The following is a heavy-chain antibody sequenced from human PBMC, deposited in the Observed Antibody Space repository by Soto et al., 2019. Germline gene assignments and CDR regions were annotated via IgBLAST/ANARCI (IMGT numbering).Heavy chain of an antibody. V-gene: IGHV1-3*01. CDR3: ARGRYYYDSSGYYYVRPRDHYYYYGMDV. J-gene: IGHJ6*02. CDR2: INAGNGNT. D-gene: IGHD3-22*01. CDR1: GYTFTSYA. Sequence: VASVKVSCKASGYTFTSYAMHWVRQAPGQRLEWMGWINAGNGNTKYSQKFQGRVTITRDTSASTAYMELSSLRSEDTAVYYCARGRYYYDSSGYYYVRPRDHYYYYGMDVWGQGTTVTVSS.